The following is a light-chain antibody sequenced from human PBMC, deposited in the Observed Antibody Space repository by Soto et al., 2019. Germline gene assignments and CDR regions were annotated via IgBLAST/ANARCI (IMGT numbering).Light chain of an antibody. CDR2: GDN. J-gene: IGLJ2*01. CDR1: SSNIGSFYD. Sequence: QSVLTQPPLVSGAPGQRVTIPCTGSSSNIGSFYDVHWYQQLPGTVPKLLIYGDNNRPSRVPDRFSGSKSGTAASLAITGLQAEDEADYYCQSYDNSLNHVVFGGGTKLTVL. V-gene: IGLV1-40*01. CDR3: QSYDNSLNHVV.